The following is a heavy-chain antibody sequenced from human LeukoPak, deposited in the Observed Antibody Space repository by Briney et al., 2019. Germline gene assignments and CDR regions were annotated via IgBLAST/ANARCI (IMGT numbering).Heavy chain of an antibody. CDR1: GGSISGSSYY. Sequence: SETLSLTCTVSGGSISGSSYYWGWIRQPPGKGLEWIGSIYYSGSTYYNPSLKSRVTISVDTSKNQFSLKLSSVTAADTAVYYCARHQIDYGDLYYFDYWGQGTLVTVSS. D-gene: IGHD4-17*01. CDR3: ARHQIDYGDLYYFDY. J-gene: IGHJ4*02. CDR2: IYYSGST. V-gene: IGHV4-39*01.